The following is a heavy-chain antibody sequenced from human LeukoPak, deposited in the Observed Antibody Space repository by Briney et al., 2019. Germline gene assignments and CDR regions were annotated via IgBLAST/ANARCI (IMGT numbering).Heavy chain of an antibody. Sequence: ASVKVSCKASGYTFTSYYMHWVRQAPGQGLEWMGIINPSGGSTSYAQKFQGRVTMTRDTSTSTVYMELSSLRSEDTAVYYCARDPAERFDILTGYLPDYWGQGTLVTVSS. D-gene: IGHD3-9*01. CDR1: GYTFTSYY. CDR3: ARDPAERFDILTGYLPDY. J-gene: IGHJ4*02. V-gene: IGHV1-46*01. CDR2: INPSGGST.